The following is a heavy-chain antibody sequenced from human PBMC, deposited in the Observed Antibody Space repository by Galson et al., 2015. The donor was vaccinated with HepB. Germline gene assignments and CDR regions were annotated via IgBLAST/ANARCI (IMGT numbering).Heavy chain of an antibody. J-gene: IGHJ4*02. CDR1: GFTFGDYA. CDR2: IRSKAYGGTT. CDR3: TRSIVVVPAATWGTADY. D-gene: IGHD2-2*01. Sequence: SLRLSCAASGFTFGDYAMSWVRQAPGKGLEWVGFIRSKAYGGTTEYAASVKGRFTISRDDSKSIAYLQMNSLKTEDTAVYYCTRSIVVVPAATWGTADYWGQGTLVTVSS. V-gene: IGHV3-49*04.